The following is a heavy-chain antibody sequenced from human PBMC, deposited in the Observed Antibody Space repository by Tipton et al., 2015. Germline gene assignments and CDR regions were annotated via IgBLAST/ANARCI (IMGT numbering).Heavy chain of an antibody. CDR3: ARERIVGGTLAFDM. D-gene: IGHD1-26*01. Sequence: SLRLSCRASGFTLSTYAMSWVRQAPGKGLEWVSAFTGSGDTTYYADSVKGRFTMSRDDSKNTLYLQMNSLRVEDTAVYYCARERIVGGTLAFDMWGQGTMVTVSS. J-gene: IGHJ3*02. CDR1: GFTLSTYA. CDR2: FTGSGDTT. V-gene: IGHV3-23*01.